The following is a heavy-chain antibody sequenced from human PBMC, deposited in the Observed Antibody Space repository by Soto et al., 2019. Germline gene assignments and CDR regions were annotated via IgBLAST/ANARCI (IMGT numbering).Heavy chain of an antibody. CDR1: GGTFSSYA. V-gene: IGHV1-69*06. D-gene: IGHD3-9*01. CDR3: ATGLYYDILTGYYMRSGMDV. CDR2: IIPIFGTA. Sequence: ASVKVSCKASGGTFSSYAISCVRQAPGQGLEWMGGIIPIFGTANYAQKFQGRVTITADKSTSTAYMELSSLRSEDTAVYYCATGLYYDILTGYYMRSGMDVWGQGTTVTVSS. J-gene: IGHJ6*02.